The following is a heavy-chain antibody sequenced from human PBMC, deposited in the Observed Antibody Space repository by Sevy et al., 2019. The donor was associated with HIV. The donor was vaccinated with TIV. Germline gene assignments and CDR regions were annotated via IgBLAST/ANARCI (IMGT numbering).Heavy chain of an antibody. V-gene: IGHV3-11*01. CDR3: ARVSKKSSSWYSVYYYYGMDV. J-gene: IGHJ6*02. CDR1: GFTFSDYY. Sequence: GGSLRLSCAASGFTFSDYYMSWIRQAPGKGLEWVSYISSSGSTIYYADSVKGRFTISRENAKNSLYLQMNSLRAEDTAVYYCARVSKKSSSWYSVYYYYGMDVWGQGTTVTVSS. D-gene: IGHD6-13*01. CDR2: ISSSGSTI.